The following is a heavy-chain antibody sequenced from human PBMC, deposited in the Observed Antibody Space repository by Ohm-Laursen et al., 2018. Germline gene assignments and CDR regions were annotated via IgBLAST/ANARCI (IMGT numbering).Heavy chain of an antibody. CDR2: IYTSGNT. D-gene: IGHD3-10*01. CDR3: ARDLLDAFDI. V-gene: IGHV4-4*07. CDR1: GGSVSNYY. J-gene: IGHJ3*02. Sequence: TLSLTCAVSGGSVSNYYWSWIRQPAGKGLEWIGHIYTSGNTNYNPSLKSRVTMSVDTSKNQFSLRLRSVTAADTAVYYCARDLLDAFDIWGQGTMVTVSS.